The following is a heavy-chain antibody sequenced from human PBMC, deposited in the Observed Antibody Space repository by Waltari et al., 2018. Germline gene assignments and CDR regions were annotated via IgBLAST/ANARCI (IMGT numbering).Heavy chain of an antibody. Sequence: QVQLQQWGAGLLKPSETLSLTCAVYGGSFSGYYWSWIRQPPGKGLEWIGEINHSGSTNYNPSLKSRVTISVDTSKNQFSLKLSSVTAADTAVYYCARDGSSSWYGYYYYGMDVWGQGTTVTVSS. CDR2: INHSGST. CDR3: ARDGSSSWYGYYYYGMDV. CDR1: GGSFSGYY. V-gene: IGHV4-34*01. J-gene: IGHJ6*02. D-gene: IGHD6-13*01.